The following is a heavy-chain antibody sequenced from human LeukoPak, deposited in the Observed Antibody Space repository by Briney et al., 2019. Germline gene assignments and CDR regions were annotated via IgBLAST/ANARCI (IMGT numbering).Heavy chain of an antibody. V-gene: IGHV3-66*01. D-gene: IGHD4/OR15-4a*01. CDR3: TRDSANYHFAY. Sequence: GGSLRLSCAASGFTVKDNFMSWVRQAPGKGLEWVSVLYSGGATYYADSVKGRFTISRDNSKNIVFLQMNDLRTEDAAFYYCTRDSANYHFAYWGQGALVTVSS. J-gene: IGHJ4*02. CDR1: GFTVKDNF. CDR2: LYSGGAT.